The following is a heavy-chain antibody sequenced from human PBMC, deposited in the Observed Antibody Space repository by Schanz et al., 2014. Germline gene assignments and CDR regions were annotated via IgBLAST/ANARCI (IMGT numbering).Heavy chain of an antibody. V-gene: IGHV1-18*01. CDR3: ARDRRRYCSTASCLHDNWFDP. J-gene: IGHJ5*02. CDR1: GYTFTSYG. D-gene: IGHD2-2*01. CDR2: ISPYTGNT. Sequence: QVQLVQSGAEVKKPGASVKVSCKASGYTFTSYGISWVRQAPGQGLEWVGWISPYTGNTHYFDKMEGRVTMTTDTSTSTAYMELRSLRSDDTAVYYCARDRRRYCSTASCLHDNWFDPWGQGTLVIVSS.